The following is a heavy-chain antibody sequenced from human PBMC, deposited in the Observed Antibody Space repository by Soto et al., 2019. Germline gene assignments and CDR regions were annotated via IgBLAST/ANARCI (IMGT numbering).Heavy chain of an antibody. Sequence: EVQLVESGGGLVQPGGSLRLSCAASGFAFSTYWMHWVRQAPGKGLLWVARIKFGGSSTYSADSVKGRFTISRDDAKNTLYLQMNGLRVDDTAVYYCARGAKNIYAMDVWGQGTTVTVSS. V-gene: IGHV3-74*01. J-gene: IGHJ6*02. CDR3: ARGAKNIYAMDV. CDR2: IKFGGSST. CDR1: GFAFSTYW.